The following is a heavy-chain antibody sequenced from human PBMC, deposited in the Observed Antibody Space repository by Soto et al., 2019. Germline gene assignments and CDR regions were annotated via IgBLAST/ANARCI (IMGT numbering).Heavy chain of an antibody. D-gene: IGHD6-6*01. J-gene: IGHJ6*02. CDR3: ARDGLGGGIAARRYYYGMDV. Sequence: QVQLVESGGGVVQPGRSLRLSCAASGFTFSSYGMHWVRQAPGKGLEWVAVIWYDGSNKYYADSVKGRFTISRDNSKNTLYLQMNSLRAEDRAVYYCARDGLGGGIAARRYYYGMDVWGQGTTVTVSS. V-gene: IGHV3-33*01. CDR1: GFTFSSYG. CDR2: IWYDGSNK.